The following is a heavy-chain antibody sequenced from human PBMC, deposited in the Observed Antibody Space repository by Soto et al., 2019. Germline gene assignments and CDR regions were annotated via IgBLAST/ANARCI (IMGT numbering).Heavy chain of an antibody. CDR3: ARPKWVTTVPYYYGMDV. D-gene: IGHD4-17*01. V-gene: IGHV1-18*01. CDR2: ISAYNGNT. Sequence: ASVKVSCKASGGTFSSYTISWVRQAPGQGLEWMGWISAYNGNTNYAQKLQGRVTMTTDTSTSTAYMELSSLRFEDTAVYYCARPKWVTTVPYYYGMDVWG. CDR1: GGTFSSYT. J-gene: IGHJ6*02.